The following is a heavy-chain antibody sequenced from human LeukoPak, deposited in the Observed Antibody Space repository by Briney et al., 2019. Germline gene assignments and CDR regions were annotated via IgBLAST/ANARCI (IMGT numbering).Heavy chain of an antibody. D-gene: IGHD2-8*01. CDR3: ARTREMVYAPDY. CDR2: IYHSGST. Sequence: SETLSLTCTVSGYPISSGYYWGWIRPPPGKGLEWIGSIYHSGSTYYNPSLKSRVTISVDTSKNQFSLKLSSVTAADTAVYYCARTREMVYAPDYWGQGTLVTVSS. J-gene: IGHJ4*02. CDR1: GYPISSGYY. V-gene: IGHV4-38-2*02.